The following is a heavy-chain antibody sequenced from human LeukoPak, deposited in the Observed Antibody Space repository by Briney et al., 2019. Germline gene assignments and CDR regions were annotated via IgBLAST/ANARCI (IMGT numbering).Heavy chain of an antibody. CDR2: INSKTDGGTT. V-gene: IGHV3-15*01. J-gene: IGHJ4*02. CDR3: TTVMVRGVIRRRTFDY. Sequence: GGSLRLSCAASGFTFSNAWMSWVRQAPGKGLEWVGRINSKTDGGTTDYAAPVKGRFTISRDDSKNTLYLQMNSLKTEDTAVYYCTTVMVRGVIRRRTFDYWGQGTLVTVSS. CDR1: GFTFSNAW. D-gene: IGHD3-10*01.